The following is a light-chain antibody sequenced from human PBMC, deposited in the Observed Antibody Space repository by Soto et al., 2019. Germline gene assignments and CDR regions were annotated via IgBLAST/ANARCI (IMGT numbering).Light chain of an antibody. J-gene: IGLJ1*01. V-gene: IGLV2-14*01. CDR2: DVS. Sequence: QSALTQPASVSGSPGQSITISCTGTTSDVGGYNSVSWYQQHPGKAPELMIYDVSNRPSGISYRFSGSKSGNTASLTISGLQAEDEADYYCSSRTSTXTRVFGTGTKVTVL. CDR1: TSDVGGYNS. CDR3: SSRTSTXTRV.